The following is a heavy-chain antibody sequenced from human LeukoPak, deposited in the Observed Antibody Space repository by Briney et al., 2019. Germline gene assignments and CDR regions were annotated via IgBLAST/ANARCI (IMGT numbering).Heavy chain of an antibody. CDR2: ISSSSTTI. Sequence: GGSLRLPCAASGFTFSTYTMNWVRQAPGKGLEWVSYISSSSTTIYYAASVKGRFTISRDNAKNSLYLQMNSLRDEDTAVYYCARVRGGSYPSFDYWGQGTLVTVSS. CDR1: GFTFSTYT. CDR3: ARVRGGSYPSFDY. J-gene: IGHJ4*02. V-gene: IGHV3-48*02. D-gene: IGHD1-26*01.